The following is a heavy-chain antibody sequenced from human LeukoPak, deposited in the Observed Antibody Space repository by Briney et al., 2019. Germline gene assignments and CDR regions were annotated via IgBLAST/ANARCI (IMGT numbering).Heavy chain of an antibody. CDR1: GFTFSGNH. V-gene: IGHV3-53*05. D-gene: IGHD5-24*01. Sequence: GGSLRPSCVVSGFTFSGNHINWVRQAPGKGLEWVSVIYIEGDTYYSDSVKGRFTIARDNSKRTVYLQMNSLKPEDTGVYYCARDPRDGYGHFDYWGQGTLVTVSS. CDR2: IYIEGDT. CDR3: ARDPRDGYGHFDY. J-gene: IGHJ4*02.